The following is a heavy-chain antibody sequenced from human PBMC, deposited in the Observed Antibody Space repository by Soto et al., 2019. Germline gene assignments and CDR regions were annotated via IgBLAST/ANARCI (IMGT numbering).Heavy chain of an antibody. CDR2: ISENAAYT. CDR3: ARGDRILGEVDV. V-gene: IGHV3-23*01. J-gene: IGHJ6*02. CDR1: GFSFSNYA. D-gene: IGHD3-10*01. Sequence: EVQLLDSGGGLAQPGGSLRLSCAASGFSFSNYAMSWVRQAPGNGLEWVSAISENAAYTYYADSVKGRFTISRDNSKSMLFLQMSSLRAEDTAVYYCARGDRILGEVDVGGQGTTVTVSS.